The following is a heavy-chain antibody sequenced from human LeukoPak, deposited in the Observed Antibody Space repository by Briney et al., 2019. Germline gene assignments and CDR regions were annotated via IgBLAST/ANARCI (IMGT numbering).Heavy chain of an antibody. Sequence: GASVKVSCKASGYTFTGYYMHCVRQAPGQGLEWMGWINPNSGGTNYAQKFQGRVTMTRDTSISTAYMELSRLRSDDTAVYYCARSPISITGTTVDYWGQGTLVTVSS. V-gene: IGHV1-2*02. CDR3: ARSPISITGTTVDY. J-gene: IGHJ4*02. CDR1: GYTFTGYY. CDR2: INPNSGGT. D-gene: IGHD1/OR15-1a*01.